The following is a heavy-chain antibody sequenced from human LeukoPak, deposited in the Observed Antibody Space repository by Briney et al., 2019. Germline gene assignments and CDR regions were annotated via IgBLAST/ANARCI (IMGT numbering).Heavy chain of an antibody. CDR2: ITSSNNYI. CDR1: GFTFSSYS. V-gene: IGHV3-21*01. J-gene: IGHJ3*02. CDR3: ASLVGATPDAFDI. D-gene: IGHD1-26*01. Sequence: GGSLRLSCAGSGFTFSSYSMNWVRQAPGKGLEWVSSITSSNNYIYYADSMKGRFTISRDNSKNTLYLQMNSLRAEDTAVYYCASLVGATPDAFDIWGQGTMVTVSS.